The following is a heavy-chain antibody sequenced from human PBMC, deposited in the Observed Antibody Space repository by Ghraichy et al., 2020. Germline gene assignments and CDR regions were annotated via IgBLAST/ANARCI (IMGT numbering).Heavy chain of an antibody. CDR3: AKDVHGTYADFLDH. D-gene: IGHD1-26*01. V-gene: IGHV3-23*01. CDR2: IGVNGGGT. Sequence: GGSLRLSCAASGFTFSSFAMSWVRQAPGKGLEWVSDIGVNGGGTNYIDSVKGRFTISRDNSKNTLYLQLNSLRAEDTAIYYCAKDVHGTYADFLDHWGQGTLVTVSS. CDR1: GFTFSSFA. J-gene: IGHJ4*02.